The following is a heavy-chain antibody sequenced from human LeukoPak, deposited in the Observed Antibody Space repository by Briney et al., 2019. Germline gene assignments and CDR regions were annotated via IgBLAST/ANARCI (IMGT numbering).Heavy chain of an antibody. CDR3: ARAGTAVQGVITV. J-gene: IGHJ4*02. Sequence: SETLSLTCTVSGGSVSSGSYYWSWIRQPPGKGLEWIGYIYYSGSTNYNPSLKSRVTISVDTSKNQFSLKLSSVTAADTAVYYCARAGTAVQGVITVWGQGTLVTVSS. V-gene: IGHV4-61*01. D-gene: IGHD3-10*01. CDR1: GGSVSSGSYY. CDR2: IYYSGST.